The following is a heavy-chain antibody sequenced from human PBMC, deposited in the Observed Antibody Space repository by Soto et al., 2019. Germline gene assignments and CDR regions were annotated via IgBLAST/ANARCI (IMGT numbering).Heavy chain of an antibody. V-gene: IGHV1-2*02. CDR2: INPNSGGT. J-gene: IGHJ6*02. CDR1: GYTFSRYY. CDR3: ARETYYYDSSPDGVTSDV. Sequence: ASVKVSCKASGYTFSRYYMHWVRHAPGQGLEWMGWINPNSGGTNYAQKFQGRVTMARDTSISTASIELKRQRSDDTTGYNCARETYYYDSSPDGVTSDVWGQGTTVTVSS. D-gene: IGHD3-22*01.